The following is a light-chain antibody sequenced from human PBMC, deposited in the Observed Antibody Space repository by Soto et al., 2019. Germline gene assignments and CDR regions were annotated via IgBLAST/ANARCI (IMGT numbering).Light chain of an antibody. J-gene: IGLJ3*02. V-gene: IGLV2-14*01. CDR1: SSDVGGYNY. Sequence: QSALTQPASVSGSLGQSITISCTGTSSDVGGYNYVSWYQQHPGKAPKLMIYDVSNRPSGVSNRFSGSKSGNTASLTISGLQAEDEADYYCNSYTSSSTWVFGGGTKVTVL. CDR2: DVS. CDR3: NSYTSSSTWV.